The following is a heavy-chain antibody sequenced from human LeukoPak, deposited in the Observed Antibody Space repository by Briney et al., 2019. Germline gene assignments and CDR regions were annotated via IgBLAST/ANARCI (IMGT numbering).Heavy chain of an antibody. J-gene: IGHJ4*02. CDR3: AKAARIAVAGHFDC. CDR1: GFTFSSYG. V-gene: IGHV3-30*02. CDR2: IRYDGSNK. D-gene: IGHD6-19*01. Sequence: GGSLRLSCAASGFTFSSYGMHWVCQAPGKGLEWVAFIRYDGSNKYYADSVKGRFTISRDNSKNTLYLQMNSLRAEDTAVYYCAKAARIAVAGHFDCWGQGTLVTVSS.